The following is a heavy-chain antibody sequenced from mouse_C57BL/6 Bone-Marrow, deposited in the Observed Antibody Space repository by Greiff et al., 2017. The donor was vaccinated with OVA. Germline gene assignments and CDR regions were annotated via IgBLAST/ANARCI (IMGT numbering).Heavy chain of an antibody. V-gene: IGHV1-82*01. CDR3: AGSSYWYFDV. CDR1: CYAFSSSW. CDR2: IYPGDGDT. J-gene: IGHJ1*03. D-gene: IGHD1-1*01. Sequence: VQLQQSGPELVKPGASVKISCKASCYAFSSSWMNWVKQRPGKGLEWIGRIYPGDGDTNYNGKFKGKATLTADKSSSTAYMQLSSLTSEDSAVYFCAGSSYWYFDVWGTGTTVTVSS.